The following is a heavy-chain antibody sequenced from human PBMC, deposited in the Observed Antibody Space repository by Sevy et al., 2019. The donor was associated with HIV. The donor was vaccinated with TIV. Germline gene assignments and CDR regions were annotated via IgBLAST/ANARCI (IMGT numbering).Heavy chain of an antibody. CDR1: GFTFSNYA. D-gene: IGHD3-22*01. V-gene: IGHV3-23*01. Sequence: GGSLRLSCAASGFTFSNYAMNWVRQAPGKGLEWVSGISGSGGSGDKTNYADSVKGRFTISRDDSKNSLYRQLNGLRAEDTAIYYCARKYDSSGYFDYWGQGTLVTVSS. J-gene: IGHJ4*02. CDR2: ISGSGGSGDKT. CDR3: ARKYDSSGYFDY.